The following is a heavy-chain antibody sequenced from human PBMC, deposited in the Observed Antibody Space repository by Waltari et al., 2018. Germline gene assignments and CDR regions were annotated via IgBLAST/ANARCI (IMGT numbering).Heavy chain of an antibody. CDR3: ARAHSSGYYYYFDY. Sequence: QVQLVQSGAEVKKPGSSVKVSCKASGGTFSSYAISWVRQAPGQGLEWMGGIIPIFGTANYAQKFQGRVTITADESTSTAYMELSSLRSEDTAVYYCARAHSSGYYYYFDYWGQGTLVTVSS. D-gene: IGHD3-22*01. CDR1: GGTFSSYA. V-gene: IGHV1-69*12. CDR2: IIPIFGTA. J-gene: IGHJ4*02.